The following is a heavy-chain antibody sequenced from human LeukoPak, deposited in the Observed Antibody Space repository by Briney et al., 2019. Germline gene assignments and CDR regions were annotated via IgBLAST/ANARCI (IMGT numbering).Heavy chain of an antibody. CDR3: AHEEGFNVAGVFDY. V-gene: IGHV4-34*01. CDR1: GGSFSGYY. CDR2: INHTGST. D-gene: IGHD6-19*01. J-gene: IGHJ4*02. Sequence: SETLSLTCAVYGGSFSGYYWSWIGQPPGKGLEWIGEINHTGSTNYNPSLKSRVTISVDTSKNQFSLKLSSVTAADTAVYYCAHEEGFNVAGVFDYWGQGTLVTVSS.